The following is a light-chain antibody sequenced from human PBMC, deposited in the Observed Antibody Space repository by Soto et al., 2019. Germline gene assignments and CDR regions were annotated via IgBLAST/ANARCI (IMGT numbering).Light chain of an antibody. CDR3: SSYSSSTTHVV. J-gene: IGLJ2*01. CDR2: DVT. Sequence: QSALTQPASVSGSPGRSVTISCTGTSTDVGDFNYVSWYQHLPGRAPKLIIYDVTNRPSGISYRFSASKSGRTGSLTISGLQAEDEADYYCSSYSSSTTHVVFGGGTMLTVL. V-gene: IGLV2-14*03. CDR1: STDVGDFNY.